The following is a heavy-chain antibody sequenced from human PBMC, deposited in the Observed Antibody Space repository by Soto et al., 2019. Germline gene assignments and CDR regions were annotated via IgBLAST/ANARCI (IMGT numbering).Heavy chain of an antibody. CDR3: ASLLVPVLGSPAPFSDY. CDR1: GFTFSSYG. D-gene: IGHD2-2*01. Sequence: QPGGSLRLSCAASGFTFSSYGMHWVRQAPGKGLEWVAVISYDGSNKYYADSVKGRFTISRDNSKNTLYLQMNSLRAEDTVVYYCASLLVPVLGSPAPFSDYWGQGTLVTVSS. CDR2: ISYDGSNK. J-gene: IGHJ4*02. V-gene: IGHV3-30*03.